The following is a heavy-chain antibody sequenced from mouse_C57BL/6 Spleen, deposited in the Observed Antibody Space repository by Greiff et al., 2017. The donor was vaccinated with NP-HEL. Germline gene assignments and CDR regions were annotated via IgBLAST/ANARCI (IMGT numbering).Heavy chain of an antibody. J-gene: IGHJ2*01. CDR1: GYTFTDYY. V-gene: IGHV1-26*01. CDR2: INPNNGGT. Sequence: EVQLQQSGPELVKPGASVKISCKASGYTFTDYYMNWVKQSHGKSLEWTGDINPNNGGTSYNQKLKGKATLTVDKSSSKAYMELRSLTSEDSAVYYCARSATVVADYFDYWGQGTTLTVSS. CDR3: ARSATVVADYFDY. D-gene: IGHD1-1*01.